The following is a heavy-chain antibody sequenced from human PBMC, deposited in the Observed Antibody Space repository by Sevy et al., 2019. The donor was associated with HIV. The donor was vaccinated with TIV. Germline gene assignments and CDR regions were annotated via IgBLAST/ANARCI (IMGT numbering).Heavy chain of an antibody. J-gene: IGHJ4*02. D-gene: IGHD2-2*01. CDR3: ARPPRIDDASFTFHY. V-gene: IGHV3-30*02. Sequence: GGSLRLSCAASAFTFSRYGMHWVRQTPGKGLEWVAFIRYDGSIKYYSDSLRGRFTVSRDNSKNTLYLQMNSLSSEDTAMYYCARPPRIDDASFTFHYWGQGTLVTVS. CDR2: IRYDGSIK. CDR1: AFTFSRYG.